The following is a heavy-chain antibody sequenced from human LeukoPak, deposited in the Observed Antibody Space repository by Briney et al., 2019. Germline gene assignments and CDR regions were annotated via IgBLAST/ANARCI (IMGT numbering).Heavy chain of an antibody. CDR1: GFTFSSYG. CDR3: AKDETSYSSTTGS. J-gene: IGHJ4*02. V-gene: IGHV3-23*01. CDR2: ISGSGGST. Sequence: GGTLRLSCAASGFTFSSYGMSWVRQAPGKGLEWVSAISGSGGSTYYADSVKGRFTTSRDNSKNTLYLQMNSLRAEDTAVYYCAKDETSYSSTTGSWGQGTLVTVSS. D-gene: IGHD6-13*01.